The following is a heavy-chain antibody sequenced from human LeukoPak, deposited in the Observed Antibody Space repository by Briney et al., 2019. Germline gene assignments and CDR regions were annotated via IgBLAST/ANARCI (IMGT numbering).Heavy chain of an antibody. Sequence: GGSLRLSCAASGFTFSSYGMHWVRQAPGKGLEWVGRIKSKTDGGTTDYAAPVKGRFTISRDDSKNTLYLQMNSLKTEDTAVYYCTTDMDIVVVRWGQGTLVTVSS. V-gene: IGHV3-15*01. CDR1: GFTFSSYG. CDR3: TTDMDIVVVR. J-gene: IGHJ4*02. D-gene: IGHD2-2*03. CDR2: IKSKTDGGTT.